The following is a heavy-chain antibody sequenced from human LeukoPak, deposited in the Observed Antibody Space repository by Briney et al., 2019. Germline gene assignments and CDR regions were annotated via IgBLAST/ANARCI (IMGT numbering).Heavy chain of an antibody. Sequence: ASVKVSCKASGYTFTDYYIHWVRQAPGQGLGWMGLINSNNGATNYAQKFQGRVTMTRDTSISKAYMELTRLGSDDTPVHLFARDGWLHYWRQGTLVSV. J-gene: IGHJ4*02. D-gene: IGHD6-19*01. CDR1: GYTFTDYY. V-gene: IGHV1-2*02. CDR2: INSNNGAT. CDR3: ARDGWLHY.